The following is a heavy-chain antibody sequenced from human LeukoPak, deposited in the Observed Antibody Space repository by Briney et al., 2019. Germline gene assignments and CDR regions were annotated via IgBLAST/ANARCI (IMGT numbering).Heavy chain of an antibody. D-gene: IGHD1-20*01. CDR1: GFTFSNYS. CDR3: ARDLTGSGYDI. J-gene: IGHJ3*02. V-gene: IGHV3-21*01. CDR2: ISSSSSYI. Sequence: GGSLRLSCAASGFTFSNYSMNWVRQAPGKGLEWVSSISSSSSYIYYADSVKGRFTISRDNAKNSLYLQMNSLRAEDTAVYYCARDLTGSGYDIWGQGTMVTVSS.